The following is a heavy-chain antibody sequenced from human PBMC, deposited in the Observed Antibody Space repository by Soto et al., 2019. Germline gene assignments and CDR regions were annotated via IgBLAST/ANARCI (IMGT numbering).Heavy chain of an antibody. CDR2: ISSSGSTI. CDR1: GFTFSDYY. D-gene: IGHD6-13*01. J-gene: IGHJ5*02. CDR3: ARDHIAAAATEENWFDP. Sequence: GGSLRLSCAASGFTFSDYYMSWIRQAPGKGLEWVSYISSSGSTIYYADSVKGRFTISRDNAKNSLYLQMNSLRAEDTAVYYCARDHIAAAATEENWFDPWGQGTLVTVSS. V-gene: IGHV3-11*01.